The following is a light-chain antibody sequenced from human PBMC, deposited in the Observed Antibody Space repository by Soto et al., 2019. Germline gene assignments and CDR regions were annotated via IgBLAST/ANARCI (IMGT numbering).Light chain of an antibody. CDR1: QAINSW. V-gene: IGKV1D-16*01. J-gene: IGKJ1*01. Sequence: DIQMTQSPSSVSASLGDRVTITCRASQAINSWLDWYQQKPGKAPKLLIYATSSLQSGVPSRFSGSGSETEFTLTISRLQPDDFATYYCQQYNSYSQTFGQGTKVDI. CDR2: ATS. CDR3: QQYNSYSQT.